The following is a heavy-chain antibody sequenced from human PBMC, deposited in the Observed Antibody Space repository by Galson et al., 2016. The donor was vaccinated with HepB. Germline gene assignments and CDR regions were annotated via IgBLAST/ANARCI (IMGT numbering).Heavy chain of an antibody. CDR2: IYYSGST. V-gene: IGHV4-59*01. D-gene: IGHD1-26*01. Sequence: SETLSLTCTVSGGSISSYYWTWIRQPPGKGLEWIGYIYYSGSTNYNPSLKSRVTISVDTSKNQFSLKMRSVTAADTAVYYCARAGRGIGGSYGYWGQGTLVTVSS. CDR1: GGSISSYY. CDR3: ARAGRGIGGSYGY. J-gene: IGHJ4*02.